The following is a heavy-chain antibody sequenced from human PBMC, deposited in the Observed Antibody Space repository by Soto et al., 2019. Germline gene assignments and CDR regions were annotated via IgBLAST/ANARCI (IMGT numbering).Heavy chain of an antibody. D-gene: IGHD6-19*01. CDR2: ISGSGGST. CDR1: GFTFSSYA. J-gene: IGHJ3*02. Sequence: EVQLLESGGGLVQPGGSLRLSCAASGFTFSSYAMSWVRQAPGKGLEWVSAISGSGGSTYYADSVKGRFTISRDNSKNTLYRQMNSLRAEDTAVYYCAKYSSRGSAFDIWGQGTMVTVSS. V-gene: IGHV3-23*01. CDR3: AKYSSRGSAFDI.